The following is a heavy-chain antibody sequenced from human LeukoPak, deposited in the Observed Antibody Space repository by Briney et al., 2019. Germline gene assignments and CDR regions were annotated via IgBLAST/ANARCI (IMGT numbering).Heavy chain of an antibody. CDR3: ASATYCGGDCYAFFDY. D-gene: IGHD2-21*02. CDR1: GFTFSSYA. J-gene: IGHJ4*02. Sequence: PGGSLRLSCAASGFTFSSYAMSWVRQAPGKGLEWVSVIYSGGTTFYADSVKGRFTISRDNSKNTLYLQMNSLRPEDTAVYHCASATYCGGDCYAFFDYWGQGALVTVSS. V-gene: IGHV3-66*02. CDR2: IYSGGTT.